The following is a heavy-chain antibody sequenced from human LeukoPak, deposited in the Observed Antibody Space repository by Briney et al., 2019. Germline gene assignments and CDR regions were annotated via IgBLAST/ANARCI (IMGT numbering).Heavy chain of an antibody. Sequence: SETLSLTCTVSGGSISSGSYYWSWIRQPAGKGLEWIGRIYTSGSTNCNPSLKSRVTISVDTSKNQFSLKLSSVTAADTAVYYCARERLERRDNWFDPWGQGTLVTVSS. CDR3: ARERLERRDNWFDP. V-gene: IGHV4-61*02. CDR2: IYTSGST. CDR1: GGSISSGSYY. D-gene: IGHD1-1*01. J-gene: IGHJ5*02.